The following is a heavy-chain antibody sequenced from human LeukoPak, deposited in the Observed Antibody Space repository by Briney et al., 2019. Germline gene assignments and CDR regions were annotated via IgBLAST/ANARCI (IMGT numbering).Heavy chain of an antibody. Sequence: SVKVSCKASGYTFTGYYMHWVRQAPGQGLEWMGGIIPIFGTANYAQKFQGRVTITADESTSTAYMELSSLRSEDTAVYYCARGAGILWFGEIRSYYMDVWGKGTTVTISS. V-gene: IGHV1-69*13. CDR1: GYTFTGYY. D-gene: IGHD3-10*01. CDR2: IIPIFGTA. J-gene: IGHJ6*03. CDR3: ARGAGILWFGEIRSYYMDV.